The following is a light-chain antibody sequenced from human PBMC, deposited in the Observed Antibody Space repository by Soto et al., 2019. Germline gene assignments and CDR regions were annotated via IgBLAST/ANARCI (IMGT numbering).Light chain of an antibody. V-gene: IGKV3-15*01. CDR2: DAS. CDR3: QQYYNGPPWT. CDR1: QSVSSN. Sequence: ILMTQSPGTPSVSPGERATLSCRASQSVSSNLAWYQQKPGQAPRLLISDASTRATGIPARFSGSGSGTEFTLTISSLQSEDFAVFYCQQYYNGPPWTFGQGSNVDIK. J-gene: IGKJ1*01.